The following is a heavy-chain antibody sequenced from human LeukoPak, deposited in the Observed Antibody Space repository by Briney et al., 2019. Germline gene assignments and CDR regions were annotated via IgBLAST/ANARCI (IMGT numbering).Heavy chain of an antibody. CDR1: VFTLSSYA. D-gene: IGHD3-9*01. CDR2: ISSNGGST. V-gene: IGHV3-64*01. Sequence: GWALRLSCAASVFTLSSYAMQWVRQAPGKGLEYVSAISSNGGSTYYANSVKGRFTIPKNNSKNKLYLLVGRLRAEGMAVYYCARAFPSPDKRPCWGQGTLVTVSS. CDR3: ARAFPSPDKRPC. J-gene: IGHJ4*02.